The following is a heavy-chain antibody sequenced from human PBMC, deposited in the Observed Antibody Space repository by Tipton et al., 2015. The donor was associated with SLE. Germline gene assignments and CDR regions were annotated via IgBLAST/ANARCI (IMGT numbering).Heavy chain of an antibody. D-gene: IGHD2-15*01. V-gene: IGHV4-59*12. J-gene: IGHJ2*01. CDR1: GGSINSYY. CDR2: ISYGGNT. Sequence: LRLSCTVSGGSINSYYWSWIRQAPGKGLEWTGYISYGGNTNYNPSLKSRVTISVDTSKNEVYLDMGSVTAADTAMYYCSRKSSTADIWGRGTLVTV. CDR3: SRKSSTADI.